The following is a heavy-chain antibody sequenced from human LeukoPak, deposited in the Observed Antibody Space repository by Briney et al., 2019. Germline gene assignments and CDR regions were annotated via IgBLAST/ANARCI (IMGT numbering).Heavy chain of an antibody. CDR2: IKQDGSEK. CDR3: ARSNTPTDYYYYYGMDV. J-gene: IGHJ6*02. V-gene: IGHV3-7*04. Sequence: PGGSLRLSCAASGFTFSNYWMSWVRQAPGKGLEWVANIKQDGSEKYYVDSVKGRFTISRDNAKNSLYLQMNSLRAEVTAVYYCARSNTPTDYYYYYGMDVWGQGTTVTVSS. CDR1: GFTFSNYW.